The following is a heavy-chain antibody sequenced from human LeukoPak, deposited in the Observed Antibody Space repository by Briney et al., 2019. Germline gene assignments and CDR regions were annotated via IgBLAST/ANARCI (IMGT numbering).Heavy chain of an antibody. CDR3: ARGPSSSWYFDY. CDR1: GFTFSGYN. D-gene: IGHD6-13*01. V-gene: IGHV3-21*01. CDR2: ISSSSSYI. J-gene: IGHJ4*02. Sequence: GGSLRLSCAASGFTFSGYNMNWVRQAPGKGLEWVSSISSSSSYIYYADSVKGRFTISRDNAKNSLYLQMNSLRAEDTAVYYCARGPSSSWYFDYWGQGTLVTVSS.